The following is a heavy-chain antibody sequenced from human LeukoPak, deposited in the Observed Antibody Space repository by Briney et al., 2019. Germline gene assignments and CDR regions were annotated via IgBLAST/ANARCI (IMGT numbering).Heavy chain of an antibody. CDR3: ARAGSGSSRFFDY. CDR1: GYTFTGYY. V-gene: IGHV1-2*02. J-gene: IGHJ4*02. CDR2: INPNSGGT. D-gene: IGHD1-26*01. Sequence: ASVKVSCKASGYTFTGYYMHWVRQAPGQGLEWMGWINPNSGGTNYAQKFQGGVTMTRDTSISTAYMELRSLRSDDAAVYYCARAGSGSSRFFDYWGQGTLVTVSS.